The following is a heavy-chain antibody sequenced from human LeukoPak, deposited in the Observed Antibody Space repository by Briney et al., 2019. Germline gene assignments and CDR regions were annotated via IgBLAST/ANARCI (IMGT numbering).Heavy chain of an antibody. CDR1: GGSISSGDYY. J-gene: IGHJ4*02. CDR2: IYYSGST. CDR3: ARGDAGDYYFDY. Sequence: SQTLSLTCTVSGGSISSGDYYWSWIRQPPGKGLEWSGYIYYSGSTYYNPSLKSRVTISVDTSKNQFSLKLSSVTAADTAVYYCARGDAGDYYFDYWAQGTLVTVSS. V-gene: IGHV4-30-4*01. D-gene: IGHD4-17*01.